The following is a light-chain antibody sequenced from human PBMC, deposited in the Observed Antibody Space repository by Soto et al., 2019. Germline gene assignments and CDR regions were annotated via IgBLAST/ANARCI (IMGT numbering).Light chain of an antibody. Sequence: SVLTPPPCASGTPGHRFSISCCGSTSNIGSHPMNWFQQVPGAAPKPLITSNNQRPSGVPGRFSGSKSGASASPVISGLHFNDDDTYHETTWDVSRHGGFRTGPNVTVL. CDR2: SNN. CDR1: TSNIGSHP. V-gene: IGLV1-44*01. CDR3: TTWDVSRHGG. J-gene: IGLJ1*01.